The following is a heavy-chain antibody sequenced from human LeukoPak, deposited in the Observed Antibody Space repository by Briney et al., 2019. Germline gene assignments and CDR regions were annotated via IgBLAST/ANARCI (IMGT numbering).Heavy chain of an antibody. D-gene: IGHD1-1*01. CDR3: ARHTLWRFDY. V-gene: IGHV3-7*01. Sequence: GALRLSCAAYGFTNYWLTWVRQAPGKGLEWVANINQDGGTEYYVDSMKGRFTISRDNAKNLVYLQINGLRAEDTAVYFCARHTLWRFDYWGQGALVTVSS. CDR1: GFTNYW. CDR2: INQDGGTE. J-gene: IGHJ4*02.